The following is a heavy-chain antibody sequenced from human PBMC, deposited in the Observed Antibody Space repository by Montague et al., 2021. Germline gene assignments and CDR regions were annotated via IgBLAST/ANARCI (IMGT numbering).Heavy chain of an antibody. J-gene: IGHJ3*02. V-gene: IGHV3-7*05. CDR1: GFTFTDYW. CDR3: ARDTSGVFDI. Sequence: SLRLSCAASGFTFTDYWMTWIRQAPGKGLEWVANIKQDGTLAHYVASVEGRFTISRDNAKNSLYLQMNSLRAEDTALYYCARDTSGVFDIWGQGTMVTVSS. D-gene: IGHD2-2*01. CDR2: IKQDGTLA.